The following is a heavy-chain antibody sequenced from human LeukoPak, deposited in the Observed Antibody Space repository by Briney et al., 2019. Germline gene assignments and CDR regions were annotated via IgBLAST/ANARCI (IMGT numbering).Heavy chain of an antibody. CDR1: GGSISSYY. V-gene: IGHV4-59*01. CDR3: ARDRDTGNAFDI. Sequence: PSETLSLTCTVSGGSISSYYWSWIRQPPGKGLEWIGYIYYSGSTNYNPSLKSRVTIPVGTSKNQCSLKLSSVTAADTAVYYCARDRDTGNAFDIWGQGTMVTVSS. D-gene: IGHD5-18*01. CDR2: IYYSGST. J-gene: IGHJ3*02.